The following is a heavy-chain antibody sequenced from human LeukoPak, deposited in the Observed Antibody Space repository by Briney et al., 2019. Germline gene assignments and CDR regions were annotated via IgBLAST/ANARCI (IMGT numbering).Heavy chain of an antibody. D-gene: IGHD6-19*01. Sequence: PSETLSLTCTVSGGSISSYYWSWIRQPAGKGLEWIGRIYTSGSTNYNPSLKSRVTMSVDTSKNQFSLKLSSVTAADTAVYYCARDSNGWYRDGRAFDIWGQGTMVTVSS. CDR2: IYTSGST. CDR3: ARDSNGWYRDGRAFDI. J-gene: IGHJ3*02. V-gene: IGHV4-4*07. CDR1: GGSISSYY.